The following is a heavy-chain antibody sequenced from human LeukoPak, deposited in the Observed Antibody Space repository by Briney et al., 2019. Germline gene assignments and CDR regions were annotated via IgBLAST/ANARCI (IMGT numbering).Heavy chain of an antibody. CDR2: INHSGST. Sequence: SETLSLTCAVYGGSFSGYYWSWIRQPAGKGLEWIGEINHSGSTNYNPSLKSRVTISVDTSKNQFSLKLTSVTAADTAVYYCARFGSGWYYFDYWGQGTLVTVSS. CDR1: GGSFSGYY. J-gene: IGHJ4*02. D-gene: IGHD6-19*01. CDR3: ARFGSGWYYFDY. V-gene: IGHV4-34*01.